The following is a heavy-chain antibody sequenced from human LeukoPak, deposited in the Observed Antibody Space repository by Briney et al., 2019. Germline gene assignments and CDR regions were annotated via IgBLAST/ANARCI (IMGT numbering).Heavy chain of an antibody. CDR1: GGSFSGYY. CDR3: ARRRPVRGYYDSTPNWFDP. D-gene: IGHD3-22*01. CDR2: INHSGST. V-gene: IGHV4-34*01. J-gene: IGHJ5*02. Sequence: SETLSLTCAAYGGSFSGYYWSWIRQPPGKGLEWIGEINHSGSTNYNPSLKSRVTISVDTSKNQFSLKLSSVTAGDTAVYYCARRRPVRGYYDSTPNWFDPWGQGTLVTVSS.